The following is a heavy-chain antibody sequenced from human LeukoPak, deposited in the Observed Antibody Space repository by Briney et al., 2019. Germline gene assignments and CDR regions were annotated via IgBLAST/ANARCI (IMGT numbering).Heavy chain of an antibody. J-gene: IGHJ4*02. Sequence: ASVKVSCKASGYTFTGYYMHWVRQAPGQGLEWMGWINPNSGGTNYAQKFQGRVTMTRDTSISTAYMDLSRLRSDDTAVYYCARDLNWNFGRGFDYWGQGTLVTVSS. CDR1: GYTFTGYY. CDR3: ARDLNWNFGRGFDY. CDR2: INPNSGGT. V-gene: IGHV1-2*02. D-gene: IGHD1-7*01.